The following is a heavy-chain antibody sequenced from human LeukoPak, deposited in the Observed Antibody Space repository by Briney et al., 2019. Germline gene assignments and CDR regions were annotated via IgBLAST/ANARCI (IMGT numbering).Heavy chain of an antibody. CDR1: GGPISSGDYY. J-gene: IGHJ4*02. Sequence: KPSETLSLTCTVSGGPISSGDYYWSWIRQPPGKGLEWIGYIYYSGSTYYNPSLKSRVTISVDTSKNQFSLKLSSVTAADTAVYYCAKVPSAVAGPSDFDYWGQGTLVTVSS. D-gene: IGHD6-19*01. CDR2: IYYSGST. CDR3: AKVPSAVAGPSDFDY. V-gene: IGHV4-30-4*01.